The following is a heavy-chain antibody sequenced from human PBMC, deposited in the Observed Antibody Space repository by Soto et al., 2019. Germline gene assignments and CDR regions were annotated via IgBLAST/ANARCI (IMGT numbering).Heavy chain of an antibody. V-gene: IGHV4-30-4*01. CDR3: ARASIAAAGDEDWFDP. CDR1: GGSISSGDYY. J-gene: IGHJ5*02. D-gene: IGHD6-13*01. CDR2: IYYSGST. Sequence: QVQLQESGPGLVKPSQTLSLTCTVSGGSISSGDYYWSWIRQPPGKGLEWIGYIYYSGSTYYNPSLKSRVTKSVDTSKNPFSLKRRSVTAADPAVYYCARASIAAAGDEDWFDPWGQGTLVTVSS.